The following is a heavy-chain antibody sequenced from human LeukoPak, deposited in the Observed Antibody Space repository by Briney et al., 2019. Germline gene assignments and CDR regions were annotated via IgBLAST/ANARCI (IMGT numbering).Heavy chain of an antibody. D-gene: IGHD5-18*01. CDR2: ISSRSVTI. CDR3: VREGNGYPDY. CDR1: GFTFSSYW. V-gene: IGHV3-48*02. J-gene: IGHJ4*02. Sequence: GGSLRLSCAASGFTFSSYWMHWVRQAPGKGLEWVSYISSRSVTIYYADSVKGRFTISRDNAKNSLYLQMNSLRDEDTAVYYCVREGNGYPDYWGQGTLVTVSS.